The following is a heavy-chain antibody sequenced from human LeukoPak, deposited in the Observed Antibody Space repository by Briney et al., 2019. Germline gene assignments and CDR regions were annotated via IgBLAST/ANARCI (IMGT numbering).Heavy chain of an antibody. Sequence: PSQTLSLTCTVSNGSISSDTYFWSWIRQPPGKGLEWIGEINHSGSTNYNPSLKSRVTISVDTSKNQFSLKLSSVTAADTAVYYCARRYYYGSGSYYSGRSAFDIWGQGTMVTVSS. CDR2: INHSGST. CDR1: NGSISSDTYF. V-gene: IGHV4-39*07. CDR3: ARRYYYGSGSYYSGRSAFDI. J-gene: IGHJ3*02. D-gene: IGHD3-10*01.